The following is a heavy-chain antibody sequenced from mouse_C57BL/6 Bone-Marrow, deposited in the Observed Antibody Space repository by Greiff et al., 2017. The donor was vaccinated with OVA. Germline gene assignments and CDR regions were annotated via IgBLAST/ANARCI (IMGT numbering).Heavy chain of an antibody. V-gene: IGHV1-78*01. D-gene: IGHD2-2*01. Sequence: VKVVESDAELVKPGASVKISCKVSGYTFTDHTIHWMKQRPEQGLEWIGYIYPRDGSTKYNEKFKGKATLTADKSSSTAYMQLNSLTSEDSAVYFCARWGLRRGKAMDYWGQGTSVTVSS. CDR1: GYTFTDHT. J-gene: IGHJ4*01. CDR2: IYPRDGST. CDR3: ARWGLRRGKAMDY.